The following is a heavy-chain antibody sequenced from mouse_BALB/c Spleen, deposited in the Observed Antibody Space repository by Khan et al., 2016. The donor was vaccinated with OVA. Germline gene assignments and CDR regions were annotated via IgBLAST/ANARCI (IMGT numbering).Heavy chain of an antibody. Sequence: VQLQESGAELMKPGASVKISCKATGYTFSSYWIEWVKQRPGLGLEWIGEILPGRGNNNFNENFKGKATITADTSSNIAYMQLSSLTSEDSAVXYCASGAGTTYGMDYWGQGTSVTVSS. J-gene: IGHJ4*01. V-gene: IGHV1-9*01. CDR1: GYTFSSYW. D-gene: IGHD4-1*01. CDR3: ASGAGTTYGMDY. CDR2: ILPGRGNN.